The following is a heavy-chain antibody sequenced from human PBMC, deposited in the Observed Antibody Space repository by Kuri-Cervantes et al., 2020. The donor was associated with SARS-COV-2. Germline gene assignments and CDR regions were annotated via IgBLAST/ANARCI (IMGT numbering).Heavy chain of an antibody. D-gene: IGHD6-13*01. CDR3: ARGKQQLVPHYFDY. CDR1: GFTFSSYG. Sequence: GGSLRLSCAASGFTFSSYGMHWVRQAPGKGLEWVAVISYDGSNKYYADSVKGRFTISRDNSKNTLYLQMNSLRAEDTAVYYCARGKQQLVPHYFDYWGQGTLVTVSS. V-gene: IGHV3-30*19. CDR2: ISYDGSNK. J-gene: IGHJ4*02.